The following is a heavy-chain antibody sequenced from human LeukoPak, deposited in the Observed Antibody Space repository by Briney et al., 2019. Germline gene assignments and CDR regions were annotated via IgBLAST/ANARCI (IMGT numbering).Heavy chain of an antibody. CDR2: ISRGGDT. J-gene: IGHJ4*02. D-gene: IGHD2-21*01. CDR1: GFTFSNYG. CDR3: AKSGIAATCAPDY. Sequence: GGSLRLSCAASGFTFSNYGLSWVRQAPGKGLEWVSGISRGGDTYYAESVKGRFTISRDNSKSTLCLEMNSLRAEDTAIYYCAKSGIAATCAPDYWGQGVLVIVSS. V-gene: IGHV3-23*01.